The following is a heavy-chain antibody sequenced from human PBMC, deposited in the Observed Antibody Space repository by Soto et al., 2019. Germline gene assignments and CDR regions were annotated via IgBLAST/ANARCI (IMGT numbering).Heavy chain of an antibody. CDR2: IIPILGIA. J-gene: IGHJ6*03. D-gene: IGHD3-10*01. V-gene: IGHV1-69*02. Sequence: QVQLVQSGAEVKKPGSSVKVSCKASGGTFSSYTISWVRQAPGQGLEWMGRIIPILGIANYAQKFQGRVTITADKSTSTAYMELSSLRSEDTAVYYCAVDGVFVYYYYMDVWGKGTTVTVSS. CDR3: AVDGVFVYYYYMDV. CDR1: GGTFSSYT.